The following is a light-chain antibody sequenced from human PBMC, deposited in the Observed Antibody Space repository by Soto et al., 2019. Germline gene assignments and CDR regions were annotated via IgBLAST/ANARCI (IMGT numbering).Light chain of an antibody. CDR1: SSDVGGYNY. CDR3: SSYPGSNNLYV. V-gene: IGLV2-8*01. Sequence: QFVLTQPPSASGSPGQSVTISCTGTSSDVGGYNYVSWYQQHPGKAPKLMIYEVSKRPSGVPDRFSGSKSGNTASLTVSGLQAEDEADPYCSSYPGSNNLYVFGTGTKVTVL. J-gene: IGLJ1*01. CDR2: EVS.